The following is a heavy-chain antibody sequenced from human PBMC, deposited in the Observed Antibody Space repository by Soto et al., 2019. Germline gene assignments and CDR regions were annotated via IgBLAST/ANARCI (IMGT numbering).Heavy chain of an antibody. V-gene: IGHV1-2*02. Sequence: QVQLVQSGAEVKKPGASVSVSCEASGYIFTDYYLHWVRQAPGQGLEYMGWINPNTGGTKYAQKFQGRVNMTSVTLLLNWLTSDDTAVYYCARSLSTIGARLDYWGQGTLVTVSS. J-gene: IGHJ4*02. CDR3: ARSLSTIGARLDY. D-gene: IGHD6-6*01. CDR2: INPNTGGT. CDR1: GYIFTDYY.